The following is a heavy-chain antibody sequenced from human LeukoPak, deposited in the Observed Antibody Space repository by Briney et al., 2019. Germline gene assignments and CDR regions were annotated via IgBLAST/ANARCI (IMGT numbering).Heavy chain of an antibody. CDR3: ARSRITMVRGVITPPDY. Sequence: SETLSLTCTVSGGSISSYYWSWIRQPPGKGLEWIGYIYYSGSTNYNPSPKSRVTISVDTSKNQFSLKLSSVTAADTAVYYCARSRITMVRGVITPPDYWGQGTLVTVSS. J-gene: IGHJ4*02. CDR2: IYYSGST. D-gene: IGHD3-10*01. CDR1: GGSISSYY. V-gene: IGHV4-59*08.